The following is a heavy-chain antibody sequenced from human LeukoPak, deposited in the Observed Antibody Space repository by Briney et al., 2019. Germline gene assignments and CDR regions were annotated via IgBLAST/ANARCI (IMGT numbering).Heavy chain of an antibody. CDR1: GFTFSNHE. Sequence: PGGSLRLSCAASGFTFSNHEMHWVRQAPGKGLEWVSYISYSGNNRDYADSVKGRFTISRDNARNSLNLQMSSLRAEDTAVYYCARGQDIVVVTVIHSAFDIWGQGTMVTVSS. J-gene: IGHJ3*02. D-gene: IGHD2-21*02. CDR3: ARGQDIVVVTVIHSAFDI. V-gene: IGHV3-48*03. CDR2: ISYSGNNR.